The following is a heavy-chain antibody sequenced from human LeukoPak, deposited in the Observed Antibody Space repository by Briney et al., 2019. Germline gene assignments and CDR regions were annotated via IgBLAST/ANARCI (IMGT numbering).Heavy chain of an antibody. CDR2: TYYRSKWYN. Sequence: SQTLSITCAISGDSVSSNSAAWNWIRQSPSRGLEWLGRTYYRSKWYNDYAVSVKSRITINPDTSKNQFSLQLNSVTPEDTAVYYCARDLVVAAPPYYYYGMDVWGQGTTVTVSS. CDR3: ARDLVVAAPPYYYYGMDV. CDR1: GDSVSSNSAA. D-gene: IGHD6-25*01. V-gene: IGHV6-1*01. J-gene: IGHJ6*02.